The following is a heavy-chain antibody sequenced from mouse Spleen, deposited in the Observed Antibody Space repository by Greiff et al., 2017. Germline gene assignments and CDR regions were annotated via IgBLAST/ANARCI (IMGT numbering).Heavy chain of an antibody. CDR2: ISSGGGNT. J-gene: IGHJ3*01. CDR3: ARQDYGSSYWFAY. V-gene: IGHV5-9-3*01. CDR1: GFTFSSYA. D-gene: IGHD1-1*01. Sequence: EVQGVESGGGLVKLGGSLKLSCAASGFTFSSYAMSWVRQTPEKRLEWVATISSGGGNTYYPDSVKGRFTISRDNAKNTLYLQMSSLKSEDTAMYYCARQDYGSSYWFAYWGQGTLVTVSA.